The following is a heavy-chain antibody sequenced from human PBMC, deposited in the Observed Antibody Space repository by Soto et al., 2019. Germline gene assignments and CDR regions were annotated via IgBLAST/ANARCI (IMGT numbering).Heavy chain of an antibody. V-gene: IGHV4-59*01. Sequence: SETLSLTCTVSGGSISSYYWSWIRQPPGKGLEWIGYIYYSGSTNYNPSLKSRVTISVDTSKNQFSLKLSSVTAADTAVYYCARLAVAGTGYFDYWGQGTLVTVSS. CDR3: ARLAVAGTGYFDY. CDR2: IYYSGST. J-gene: IGHJ4*02. CDR1: GGSISSYY. D-gene: IGHD6-19*01.